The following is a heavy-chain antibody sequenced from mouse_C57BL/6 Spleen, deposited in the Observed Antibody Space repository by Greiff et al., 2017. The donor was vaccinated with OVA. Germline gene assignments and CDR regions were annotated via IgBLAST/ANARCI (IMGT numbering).Heavy chain of an antibody. V-gene: IGHV1-82*01. CDR2: IYPGDGDT. CDR3: ARDYYGSSPYAMDY. D-gene: IGHD1-1*01. Sequence: VKLVESGPELVKPGASVTISCKASGYAFSSSWMNWVKQRPGKGLEWIGRIYPGDGDTNYNGKFKGKATLTADKSSSTAYMQLSSLTSEDSAVYFCARDYYGSSPYAMDYWGQGTSVTVSS. CDR1: GYAFSSSW. J-gene: IGHJ4*01.